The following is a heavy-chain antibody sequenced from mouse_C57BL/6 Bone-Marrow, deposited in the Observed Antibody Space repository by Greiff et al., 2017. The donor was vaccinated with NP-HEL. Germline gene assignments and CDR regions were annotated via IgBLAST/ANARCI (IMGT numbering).Heavy chain of an antibody. V-gene: IGHV1-59*01. CDR3: ARSLGRGGYAMDY. CDR1: GYTFTSYW. D-gene: IGHD4-1*01. J-gene: IGHJ4*01. Sequence: QVQLQQPGAELVRPGTSVKLSCKASGYTFTSYWMHWVKQRPGQGLEWIGVIDPSDSYTNYNQKFKGKATLTVDTSSSTAYMQLSSLTSEDSAVYYCARSLGRGGYAMDYWGQGTSVTVSS. CDR2: IDPSDSYT.